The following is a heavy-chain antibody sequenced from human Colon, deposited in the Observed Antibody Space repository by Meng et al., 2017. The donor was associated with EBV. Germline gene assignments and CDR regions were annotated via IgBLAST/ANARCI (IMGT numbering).Heavy chain of an antibody. CDR2: IYYTGST. V-gene: IGHV4-30-4*01. CDR1: GGSINSGDYY. Sequence: VGLQVPGPGLVKPSPTLSLTFTVSGGSINSGDYYWSWIRQPPGKGLEWIGYIYYTGSTYYNPSLKSRVTISMDTSKNQFSLRLSSVTAADTAVYYCARNYYFDYWGQGTLVTVSS. CDR3: ARNYYFDY. J-gene: IGHJ4*02.